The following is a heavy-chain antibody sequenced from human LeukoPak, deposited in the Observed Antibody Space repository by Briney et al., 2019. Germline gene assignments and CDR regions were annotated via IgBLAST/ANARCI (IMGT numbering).Heavy chain of an antibody. J-gene: IGHJ4*02. CDR1: GFTFSDYY. CDR2: ISSSGSTL. Sequence: GGSLRLSCAASGFTFSDYYISWIRQAPGKGLEWLSYISSSGSTLYYADSVKGRFTISRDNAKNSLYLQMNSLRAEDTAVYYCARGGWEPYFDYWGQGTLVTVSS. CDR3: ARGGWEPYFDY. V-gene: IGHV3-11*01. D-gene: IGHD1-26*01.